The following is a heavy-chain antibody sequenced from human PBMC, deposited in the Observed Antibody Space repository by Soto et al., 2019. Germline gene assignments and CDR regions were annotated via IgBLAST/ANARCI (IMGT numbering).Heavy chain of an antibody. J-gene: IGHJ4*02. D-gene: IGHD6-13*01. V-gene: IGHV4-34*01. CDR3: ARTYSSSWSPFDY. Sequence: PSETLSLTCTVSGGSISSYYWSWIRQPPGKGLEWIGEINQSGGTNYNPSLKSRVTISVDTSKNQLSLKLNSVTDADTAVYYCARTYSSSWSPFDYWGQGTLVTVSS. CDR2: INQSGGT. CDR1: GGSISSYY.